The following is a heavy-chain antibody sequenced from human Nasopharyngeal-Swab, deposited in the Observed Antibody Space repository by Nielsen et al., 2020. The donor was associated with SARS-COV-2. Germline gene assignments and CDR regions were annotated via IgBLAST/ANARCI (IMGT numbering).Heavy chain of an antibody. CDR3: ARDRGYSYGDPLSYFDY. Sequence: WIPQPPGKGLEWIGNIHYSENTNYNPPLKSRVTMSVDTSTDQFSLKLRSVTAADTAVYYCARDRGYSYGDPLSYFDYWGQGTLVTVSS. D-gene: IGHD5-18*01. CDR2: IHYSENT. V-gene: IGHV4-59*01. J-gene: IGHJ4*02.